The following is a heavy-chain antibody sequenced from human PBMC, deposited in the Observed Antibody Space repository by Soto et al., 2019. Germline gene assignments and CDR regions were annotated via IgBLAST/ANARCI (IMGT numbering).Heavy chain of an antibody. Sequence: SVKVSCKASGGTFSSYAISWVRQAPGQGLEWMGGIIPIFGTANYAQKFQGRVTITADESTSTAYMELSSLRSEDTAVYYCARASRPYYYDSSGYYYFDYWGQGTLVTVSS. J-gene: IGHJ4*02. V-gene: IGHV1-69*13. CDR1: GGTFSSYA. CDR3: ARASRPYYYDSSGYYYFDY. CDR2: IIPIFGTA. D-gene: IGHD3-22*01.